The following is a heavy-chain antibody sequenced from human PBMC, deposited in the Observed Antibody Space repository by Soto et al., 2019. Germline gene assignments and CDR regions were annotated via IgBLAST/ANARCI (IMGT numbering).Heavy chain of an antibody. V-gene: IGHV4-4*02. CDR1: GDSISSTHW. J-gene: IGHJ4*02. CDR3: ARVFSGYCSGGSCSSFDY. CDR2: IFHSGIT. D-gene: IGHD2-15*01. Sequence: PSETLSLTCAVSGDSISSTHWWTWVRQPPGKGLEYIGQIFHSGITNYNPSLESRVTISLDKSKSQFSLELNSVTGADTALFYCARVFSGYCSGGSCSSFDYWGQGTLVTVSS.